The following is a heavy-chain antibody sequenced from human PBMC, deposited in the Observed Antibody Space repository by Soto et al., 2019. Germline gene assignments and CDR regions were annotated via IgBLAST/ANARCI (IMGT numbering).Heavy chain of an antibody. V-gene: IGHV3-23*01. CDR1: GFTFSSYA. J-gene: IGHJ4*02. D-gene: IGHD3-10*01. CDR2: ISGSGGST. Sequence: SLRLSCAASGFTFSSYAMSWVRQAPGKGLEWVSAISGSGGSTYYADSVKGRFTISRDNSKNTLYLQMNSLRAEDTAVYYCAKDSDPELLWFGEPDYWGQGTLVTVSS. CDR3: AKDSDPELLWFGEPDY.